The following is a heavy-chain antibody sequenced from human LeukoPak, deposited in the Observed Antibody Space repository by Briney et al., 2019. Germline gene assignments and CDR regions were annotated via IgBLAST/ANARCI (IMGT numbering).Heavy chain of an antibody. CDR2: ISDSSSYI. D-gene: IGHD1-26*01. CDR3: TKGENGMDV. Sequence: GGSLRLSCAASGFAFSSYRMNWVRQAPGKGLEWVSSISDSSSYIYHADSVKGRFTISRDNAKNSVYLQMNSLRAEDTATYYCTKGENGMDVWGQGTTVTVSS. J-gene: IGHJ6*02. CDR1: GFAFSSYR. V-gene: IGHV3-21*01.